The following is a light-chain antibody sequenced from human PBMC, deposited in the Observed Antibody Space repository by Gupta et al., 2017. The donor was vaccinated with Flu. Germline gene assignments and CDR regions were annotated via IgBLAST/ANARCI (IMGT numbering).Light chain of an antibody. V-gene: IGLV2-14*01. CDR2: EVN. CDR3: SSFTSINIWV. Sequence: QSALTQPASVSESPGQSITISCTGTSSDVGGYNYFYWYQQHPGKAPKLMIFEVNNRPSGVSNRFSGSKSGNTASLTISGLQAEDEADYYCSSFTSINIWVFGGGTKLTVL. CDR1: SSDVGGYNY. J-gene: IGLJ3*02.